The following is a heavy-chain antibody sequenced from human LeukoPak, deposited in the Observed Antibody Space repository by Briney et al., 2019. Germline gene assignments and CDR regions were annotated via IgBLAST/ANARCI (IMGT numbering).Heavy chain of an antibody. CDR1: GYSFTSFW. Sequence: GESLKISCKGSGYSFTSFWIGWVRQMPGKGLEWMGIIYPGDSDTRYSPSFQGQVTISADKSISTAYLQWSSLKASDTAMYYCARHSGPNYYDSSGYFSPFDYWGQGTLVTVSS. D-gene: IGHD3-22*01. V-gene: IGHV5-51*01. CDR2: IYPGDSDT. J-gene: IGHJ4*02. CDR3: ARHSGPNYYDSSGYFSPFDY.